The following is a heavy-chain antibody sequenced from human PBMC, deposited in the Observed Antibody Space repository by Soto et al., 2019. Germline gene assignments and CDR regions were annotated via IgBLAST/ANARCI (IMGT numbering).Heavy chain of an antibody. Sequence: PSETLSLTCAVYGGSVNGYYWNWIRQPPGKGLEWIGEFNHTGGTHYNPSLKSRVTMSVDTSKNQFSLRLSSGTAADTAIYYCATRITVFGLLIPPFDPGGQGTQVTVPS. CDR2: FNHTGGT. V-gene: IGHV4-34*01. CDR3: ATRITVFGLLIPPFDP. D-gene: IGHD3-3*01. CDR1: GGSVNGYY. J-gene: IGHJ5*02.